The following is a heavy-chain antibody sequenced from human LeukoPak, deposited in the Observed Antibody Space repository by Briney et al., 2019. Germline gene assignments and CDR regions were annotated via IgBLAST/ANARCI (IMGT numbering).Heavy chain of an antibody. CDR3: AREWYEYGGDSGGY. V-gene: IGHV3-43*01. Sequence: GGSLRLSCAASGFTFDDYTMHWVRQGPGKGLEWVALISWDGGITYYADSVKGRFTISRDNAENSLYLQMASPRAEDTATYYCAREWYEYGGDSGGYWGQGTLVTVSS. J-gene: IGHJ4*02. CDR2: ISWDGGIT. CDR1: GFTFDDYT. D-gene: IGHD4-23*01.